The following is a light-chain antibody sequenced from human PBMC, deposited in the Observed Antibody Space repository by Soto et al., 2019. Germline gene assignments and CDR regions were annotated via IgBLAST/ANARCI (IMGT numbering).Light chain of an antibody. CDR3: QQYNSFSRT. V-gene: IGKV1-5*03. CDR1: QSISTW. CDR2: KAS. J-gene: IGKJ2*01. Sequence: DIQMTQSPFTLSASVGDRVTITFRASQSISTWLAWYQQKPGKAPKLLIYKASSLDSGVPSRFSGSGSGTEFTLTISSLQPDDFATYYCQQYNSFSRTFGQGTKVDIK.